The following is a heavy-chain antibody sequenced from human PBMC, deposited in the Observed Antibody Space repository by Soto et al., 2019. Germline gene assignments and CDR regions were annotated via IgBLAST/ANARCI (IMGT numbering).Heavy chain of an antibody. Sequence: EVQLLESGGGFVQPGGSLRLSCVVSGFTFRTYAMTWVRQAPGKGLEWVSFISNSGGRTNYADSVRGRFTTSRDNSKNTLYLQMNSLRAEDTALYYGAKGHASGSLGPGTQVTVSS. CDR3: AKGHASGS. CDR2: ISNSGGRT. CDR1: GFTFRTYA. J-gene: IGHJ5*02. V-gene: IGHV3-23*01. D-gene: IGHD6-25*01.